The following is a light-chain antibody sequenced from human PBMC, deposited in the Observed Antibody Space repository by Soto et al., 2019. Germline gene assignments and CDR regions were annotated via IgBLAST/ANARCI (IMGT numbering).Light chain of an antibody. Sequence: DIHLTHSPSSLSSSVVDRVTITCRASQRIGIYLNWYQQKPGKAPKFLIYAASSLQSGVPSRFSGSGSGTDFTLTISSLQPEDFATYYCQQSYNTPLTFGPGTKVDIK. CDR3: QQSYNTPLT. CDR1: QRIGIY. V-gene: IGKV1-39*01. J-gene: IGKJ3*01. CDR2: AAS.